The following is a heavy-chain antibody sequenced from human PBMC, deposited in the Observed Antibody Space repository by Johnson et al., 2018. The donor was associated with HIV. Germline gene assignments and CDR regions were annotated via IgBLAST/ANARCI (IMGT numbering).Heavy chain of an antibody. D-gene: IGHD1-1*01. Sequence: VQLVESGGGLVKPGGSLRLSCAASGFTFSDFYMSWIRQAPGKGLEWVSAIGGSGGSTYYADSVKGRFTISRDNSKNKLYLQMNSRRAGDTAVYYGSSVQGGIWGQGTMVTVSS. CDR1: GFTFSDFY. CDR2: IGGSGGST. J-gene: IGHJ3*02. V-gene: IGHV3-23*04. CDR3: SSVQGGI.